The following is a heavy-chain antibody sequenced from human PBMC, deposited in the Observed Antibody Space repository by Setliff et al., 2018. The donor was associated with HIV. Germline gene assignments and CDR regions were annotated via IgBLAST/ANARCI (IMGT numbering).Heavy chain of an antibody. Sequence: ASVKVSCKASGYTFTTYAMIWVRQAPGQSLEWMGWINTGNGNTRLSQKFQGRVTISRDTSASTAYVELYSLTSEDTAVYYCARTLTYYFDGSFTSGPADYWGLGTLVTVSS. CDR2: INTGNGNT. V-gene: IGHV1-3*04. J-gene: IGHJ4*02. CDR3: ARTLTYYFDGSFTSGPADY. CDR1: GYTFTTYA. D-gene: IGHD3-22*01.